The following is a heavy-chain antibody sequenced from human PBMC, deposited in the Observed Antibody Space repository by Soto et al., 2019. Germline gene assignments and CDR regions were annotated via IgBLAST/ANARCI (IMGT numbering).Heavy chain of an antibody. D-gene: IGHD2-2*02. CDR2: ISSSSSYI. CDR3: ARDHCSSTSCYTAVDY. V-gene: IGHV3-21*04. CDR1: GFTFSSYS. J-gene: IGHJ4*02. Sequence: GGSLRLSCAASGFTFSSYSMNWVRQAPGKGLEWVSSISSSSSYIYYADSVKGRFTISRDNAKNSLYLQMNSLRAEDTAVYYCARDHCSSTSCYTAVDYWGQGTLVTVSS.